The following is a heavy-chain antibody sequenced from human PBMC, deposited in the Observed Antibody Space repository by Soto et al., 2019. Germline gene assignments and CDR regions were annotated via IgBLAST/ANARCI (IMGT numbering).Heavy chain of an antibody. CDR2: IYYSGST. Sequence: QVQLQESGPGLVKPSQTLSLTCTVSVGSISSGYYYWSWIRQHPGKGLEWIGYIYYSGSTDYNPSLKRRVTIVVDASKNQFSLKVSSVTAADTAVYYCAREFGTIWGQGTLVTVSS. D-gene: IGHD3-10*01. J-gene: IGHJ1*01. CDR3: AREFGTI. CDR1: VGSISSGYYY. V-gene: IGHV4-31*03.